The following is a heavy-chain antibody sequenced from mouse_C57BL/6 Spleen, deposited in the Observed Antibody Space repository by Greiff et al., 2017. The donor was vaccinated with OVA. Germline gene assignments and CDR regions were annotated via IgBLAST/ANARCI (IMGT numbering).Heavy chain of an antibody. CDR2: RWRGGST. Sequence: QVQLQQSGPGLVQPSQSLSIPCTVPGFSLTSYGVYGFRRSPGKGREGLGVRWRGGSTDYNAAFMSRLCITKDNSKSQVFFKMNSLQADDTAIYYCGGNYPAWFAYWGQGTLVTVSA. V-gene: IGHV2-5*01. D-gene: IGHD2-1*01. J-gene: IGHJ3*01. CDR3: GGNYPAWFAY. CDR1: GFSLTSYG.